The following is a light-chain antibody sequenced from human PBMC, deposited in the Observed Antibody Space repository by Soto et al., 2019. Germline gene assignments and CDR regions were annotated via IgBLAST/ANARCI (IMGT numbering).Light chain of an antibody. Sequence: QSALTQPRSVSGSPGQSVTISCTGTSSDVGGYNYVSWYQLHPGKAPKLIIYDVSKRPSGVPDRFSGPKSGNTASLTISGLQAEDEAGYYCCSYAGIYPYVFGTGTKVTVL. J-gene: IGLJ1*01. CDR2: DVS. CDR1: SSDVGGYNY. V-gene: IGLV2-11*01. CDR3: CSYAGIYPYV.